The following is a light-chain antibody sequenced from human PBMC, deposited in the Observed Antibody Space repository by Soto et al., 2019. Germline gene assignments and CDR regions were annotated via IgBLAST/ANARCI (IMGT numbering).Light chain of an antibody. Sequence: SYELTQPPSGSVAPGQTARITCGGHSIGSKIVHWFLQKPGQAPVLVVHDDDDRPSGIPERFSGSNSGNTATLTINAVEAGDEADYYCQVWDSSSDRVFGGGTKLTVL. V-gene: IGLV3-21*02. CDR3: QVWDSSSDRV. J-gene: IGLJ2*01. CDR2: DDD. CDR1: SIGSKI.